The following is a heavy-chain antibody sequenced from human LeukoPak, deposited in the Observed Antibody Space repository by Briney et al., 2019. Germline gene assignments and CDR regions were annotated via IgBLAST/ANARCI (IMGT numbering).Heavy chain of an antibody. D-gene: IGHD2-2*02. CDR2: IKQDGSEK. CDR1: GFTFSSYW. V-gene: IGHV3-7*01. CDR3: VSARDCSSTSCYKRGDAFDI. J-gene: IGHJ3*02. Sequence: GGSLRLSCAASGFTFSSYWMSWVRQAPGKGLEWVANIKQDGSEKYYVDSVKGRFTISRDNAKNSLYLQMNSLRAEDTAVYYCVSARDCSSTSCYKRGDAFDIWGQGTMVTVSS.